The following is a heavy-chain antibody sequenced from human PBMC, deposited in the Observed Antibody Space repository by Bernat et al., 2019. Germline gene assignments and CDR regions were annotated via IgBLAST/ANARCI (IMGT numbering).Heavy chain of an antibody. CDR3: ARSLAAAGPTEFDY. V-gene: IGHV3-48*03. Sequence: EVQLVESGGGLVQPGGSLRLSCAASGFTFSSYEMNWVRQAPGKGLEWVSYISSSGSTRYYADSVKGLFTISRDNAKTSLYLQMNSLRAEDTAVYYCARSLAAAGPTEFDYWGQGTLVTVSS. CDR2: ISSSGSTR. J-gene: IGHJ4*02. CDR1: GFTFSSYE. D-gene: IGHD6-13*01.